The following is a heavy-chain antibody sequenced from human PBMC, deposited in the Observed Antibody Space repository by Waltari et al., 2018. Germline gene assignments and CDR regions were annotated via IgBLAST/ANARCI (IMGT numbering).Heavy chain of an antibody. CDR1: GYPFPIYG. D-gene: IGHD3-22*01. V-gene: IGHV1-3*01. CDR3: ARDSDYYDSSGYGNWFDP. CDR2: INAAHGTT. Sequence: QVQLVQSGAEVKKPGASVKVSCTTSGYPFPIYGLHCISQAPGQGLEWMGWINAAHGTTKYSQKFQCRLTITRDTSASTIYMELSSLRSEDTAMYYCARDSDYYDSSGYGNWFDPWGQGTLVTVSS. J-gene: IGHJ5*02.